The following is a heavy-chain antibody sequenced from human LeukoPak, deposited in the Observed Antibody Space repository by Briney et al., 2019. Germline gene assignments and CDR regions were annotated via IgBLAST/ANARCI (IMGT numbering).Heavy chain of an antibody. V-gene: IGHV3-48*01. J-gene: IGHJ6*03. CDR2: ISSGSGTI. CDR3: ARGRNYYYIYV. Sequence: GGSLRLSCEASGFTFSSYSMNWVSQAPGKGMEWVSYISSGSGTIYYADSVKGRFTISRDNAKNSLYLQMNNLRAEDTAVYCCARGRNYYYIYVWGKGTTVTVSS. CDR1: GFTFSSYS.